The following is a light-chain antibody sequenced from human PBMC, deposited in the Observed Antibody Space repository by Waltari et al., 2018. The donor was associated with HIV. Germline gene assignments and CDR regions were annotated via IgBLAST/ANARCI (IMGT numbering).Light chain of an antibody. Sequence: DIVMNQSPDSLAVSLGERATINCKSSQSVLYSSNNKNYLAWYQEKSGQPPKLLIYWASTRESGVPDRCSGSGSGTDFTLTISVLQAEDVAVYYCHQYYSTPRTFGQGTKVEIK. J-gene: IGKJ1*01. CDR2: WAS. CDR1: QSVLYSSNNKNY. CDR3: HQYYSTPRT. V-gene: IGKV4-1*01.